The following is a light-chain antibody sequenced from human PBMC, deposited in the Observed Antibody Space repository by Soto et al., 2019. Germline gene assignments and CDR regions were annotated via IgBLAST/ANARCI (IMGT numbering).Light chain of an antibody. CDR3: CSYAGTYVV. Sequence: QSALTQPRSVSGSPGQSVTISCTGTSSNVGGYNYVSWYHQYPGKAPKLMIFDVTKRPSGVPDRFSGSKSGNTASLTISGLQADDEADYYCCSYAGTYVVFGGGTKVTVL. J-gene: IGLJ2*01. V-gene: IGLV2-11*01. CDR1: SSNVGGYNY. CDR2: DVT.